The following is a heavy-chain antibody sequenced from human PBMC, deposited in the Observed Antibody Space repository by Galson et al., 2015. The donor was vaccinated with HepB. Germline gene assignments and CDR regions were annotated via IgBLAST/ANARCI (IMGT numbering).Heavy chain of an antibody. CDR2: TYYRSKWYN. J-gene: IGHJ3*02. CDR1: GDSVSSHSAA. CDR3: ARDIWVWDTAMVTRADAFDI. V-gene: IGHV6-1*01. D-gene: IGHD5-18*01. Sequence: CAISGDSVSSHSAAWNWIRQSPSRGLEWLGRTYYRSKWYNDYAVSVKSRITINPDTSKNQFSLQLNSVTPEDTAVYYCARDIWVWDTAMVTRADAFDIWGQGTMVTVSS.